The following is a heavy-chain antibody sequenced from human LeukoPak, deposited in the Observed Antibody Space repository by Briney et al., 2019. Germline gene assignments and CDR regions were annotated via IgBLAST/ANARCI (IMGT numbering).Heavy chain of an antibody. D-gene: IGHD6-19*01. CDR1: GYTFTGYY. J-gene: IGHJ4*02. CDR3: ARIAVAGYFDY. CDR2: INPNSGGT. Sequence: GASVKVSCKASGYTFTGYYMHWVRQAPGQGLEWMGWINPNSGGTNYALKFQGRVTMTRDTSISTAYMELSRLRSDDTAVYYCARIAVAGYFDYWGQGTLVTVSS. V-gene: IGHV1-2*02.